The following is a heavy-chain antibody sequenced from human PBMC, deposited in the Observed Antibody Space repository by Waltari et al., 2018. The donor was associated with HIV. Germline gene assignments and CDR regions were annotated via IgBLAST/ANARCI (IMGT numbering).Heavy chain of an antibody. V-gene: IGHV1-2*06. J-gene: IGHJ4*02. CDR2: INPISGST. D-gene: IGHD2-15*01. Sequence: QVQLVQSGAELKKPGASVEFSCRASGYSFTPYSIHWVRQAPGQGLQWMGRINPISGSTNIPLTFQGRITMTRDTSSGAVFIELRGLKFNDTALYYCARGESVSVSNIPPGYRFDFWGQGTLITVSS. CDR1: GYSFTPYS. CDR3: ARGESVSVSNIPPGYRFDF.